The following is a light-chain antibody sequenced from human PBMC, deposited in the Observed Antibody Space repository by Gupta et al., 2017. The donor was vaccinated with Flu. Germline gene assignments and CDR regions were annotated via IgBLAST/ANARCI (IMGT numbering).Light chain of an antibody. CDR3: SSYTSSSTLV. CDR2: EVS. V-gene: IGLV2-14*01. CDR1: SSDVGGYNY. J-gene: IGLJ3*02. Sequence: QSALTQPASVSGSPGQSITTPCTGPSSDVGGYNYVSWYQQHPGKAPKLMIYEVSNRPSGVSNRFSGSKSGNTASLTISGLQAEDEADYYCSSYTSSSTLVFGGGTKLTVL.